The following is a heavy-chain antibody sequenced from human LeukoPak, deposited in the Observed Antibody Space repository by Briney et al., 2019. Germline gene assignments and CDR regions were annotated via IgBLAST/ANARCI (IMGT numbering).Heavy chain of an antibody. V-gene: IGHV3-21*01. CDR2: ISSSSSYI. CDR3: ARDQGSSWSYYYYYMDV. J-gene: IGHJ6*03. Sequence: GGSLRLSCAASGFTVSDYSMSWVRQAPGKGLEWVSSISSSSSYIYYADSVKGRFTISRDNAKNSLYLQMNSLRAEDTAVYYCARDQGSSWSYYYYYMDVWGKGTTVTVSS. CDR1: GFTVSDYS. D-gene: IGHD6-13*01.